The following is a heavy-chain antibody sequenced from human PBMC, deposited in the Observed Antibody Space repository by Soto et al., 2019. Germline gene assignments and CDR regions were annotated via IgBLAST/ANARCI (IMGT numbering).Heavy chain of an antibody. J-gene: IGHJ4*02. Sequence: EVQLVESGGGLVQPGRSLRLSCAASGFTFDDYAMHWVRQAPGKGLEWVSGISWNSGSIGYADSVKGRFTISRDNAKNSLYLQMNSLRAEDTALYSCAKDRTISTEYYFDYWGQGTLVTVSS. CDR2: ISWNSGSI. D-gene: IGHD3-3*01. CDR1: GFTFDDYA. V-gene: IGHV3-9*01. CDR3: AKDRTISTEYYFDY.